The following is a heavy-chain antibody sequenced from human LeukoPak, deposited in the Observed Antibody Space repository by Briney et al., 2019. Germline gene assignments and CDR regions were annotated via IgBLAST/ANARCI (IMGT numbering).Heavy chain of an antibody. V-gene: IGHV4-34*01. J-gene: IGHJ6*03. D-gene: IGHD1-26*01. CDR3: ASTRSAYYYYYYMDV. CDR1: GGSFSGYY. Sequence: SETLSLTCAVYGGSFSGYYWSWIRQPPGKGLEWIGEINHSGSTNYNPSLKSRVTISVDTSKNQFSLKLSSVTAADTAVYYCASTRSAYYYYYYMDVWGKGTTVTVSS. CDR2: INHSGST.